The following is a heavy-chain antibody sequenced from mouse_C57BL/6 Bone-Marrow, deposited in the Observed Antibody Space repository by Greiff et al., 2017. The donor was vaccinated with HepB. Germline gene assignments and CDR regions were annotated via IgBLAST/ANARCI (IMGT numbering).Heavy chain of an antibody. Sequence: QVQLQQPGAELVMPGASVKLSCKASGYTFTSYWMHWVKQRPGQGLEWIGDIYPGSGSTNYNEKFKSKATLTVDTFSSTAYMQLSSLTSEDSAVYYCARYSLPITTVVLDYWGQGTTLTVSS. J-gene: IGHJ2*01. CDR2: IYPGSGST. CDR1: GYTFTSYW. CDR3: ARYSLPITTVVLDY. V-gene: IGHV1-55*01. D-gene: IGHD1-1*01.